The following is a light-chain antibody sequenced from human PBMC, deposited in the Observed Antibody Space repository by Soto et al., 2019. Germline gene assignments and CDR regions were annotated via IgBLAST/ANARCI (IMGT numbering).Light chain of an antibody. CDR2: EVS. Sequence: QSALTQPASVSGSPGQSITISCTGTNSDVGGYNYVSWYQHHPGKAPKVMIYEVSNRPSGVSNRFSGSKSGNTASLTISGLQAEDEADYYCSSYTSNHTRLFGGGTKLTVL. V-gene: IGLV2-14*01. CDR3: SSYTSNHTRL. CDR1: NSDVGGYNY. J-gene: IGLJ2*01.